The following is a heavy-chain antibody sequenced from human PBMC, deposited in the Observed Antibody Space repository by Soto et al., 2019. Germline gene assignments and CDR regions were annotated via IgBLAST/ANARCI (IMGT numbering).Heavy chain of an antibody. CDR2: IRNKANSYST. Sequence: EMQLEESGGGLVQPGGSLRLSCAASGFTFSDHYMDWVRQAPGKGLEWIGRIRNKANSYSTEYAASVKGRFTASRDDSKNVLFLQMNSLRTEDTAMYYCSRIHLGSNKFFGLWGRGTLVTVSS. CDR3: SRIHLGSNKFFGL. D-gene: IGHD3-10*01. V-gene: IGHV3-72*01. CDR1: GFTFSDHY. J-gene: IGHJ2*01.